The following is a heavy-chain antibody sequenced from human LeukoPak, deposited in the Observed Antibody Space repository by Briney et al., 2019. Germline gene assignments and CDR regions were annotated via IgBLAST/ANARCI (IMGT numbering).Heavy chain of an antibody. CDR2: FSYDGSNK. V-gene: IGHV3-30-3*01. Sequence: GGSLRLSCAASGFTFSSYAMSWVRQAPGKGLEWVAVFSYDGSNKYYADSVKGRFTISRDNSKNTLYLQMNSLRAEDTAVYYCARDPPSPRGYDMQYYFDYWGQGTLVTVSS. CDR1: GFTFSSYA. J-gene: IGHJ4*02. CDR3: ARDPPSPRGYDMQYYFDY. D-gene: IGHD5-12*01.